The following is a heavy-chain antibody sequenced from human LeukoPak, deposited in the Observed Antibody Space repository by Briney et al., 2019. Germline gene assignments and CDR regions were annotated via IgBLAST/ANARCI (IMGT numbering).Heavy chain of an antibody. Sequence: SGGSLRLSCAASGLTFSSYTTSWVRQAPGKGLEWVSAISAGGGNTYYADSVKGRFTISRDNSKNTLYLQMNSLRAEDTAVYSCAVPQWELLNWGQGTLVTVSS. CDR2: ISAGGGNT. CDR3: AVPQWELLN. J-gene: IGHJ4*02. D-gene: IGHD1-26*01. CDR1: GLTFSSYT. V-gene: IGHV3-23*01.